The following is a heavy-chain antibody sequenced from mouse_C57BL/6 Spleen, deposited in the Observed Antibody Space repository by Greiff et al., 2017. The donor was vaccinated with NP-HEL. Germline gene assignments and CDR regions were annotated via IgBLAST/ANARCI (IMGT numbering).Heavy chain of an antibody. CDR3: ARPLYDGYPAWFAY. V-gene: IGHV5-6*01. CDR1: GFTFSSYG. CDR2: ISSGGSYT. D-gene: IGHD2-3*01. J-gene: IGHJ3*01. Sequence: EVQLVESGGDLVKPGGSLKLSCAASGFTFSSYGMSWVRLTPDKRLEWVATISSGGSYTYYPDSVKGRFTISRDNAKNTLYLQMSSLKSEDTAMYYCARPLYDGYPAWFAYWGQGTLVTVSA.